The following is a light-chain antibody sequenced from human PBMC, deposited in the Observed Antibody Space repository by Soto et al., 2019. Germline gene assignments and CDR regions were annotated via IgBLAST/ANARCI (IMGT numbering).Light chain of an antibody. J-gene: IGKJ1*01. V-gene: IGKV1-5*01. Sequence: DIQMTQSPSTLSASVGDRVTITCRASQRISRWLAWYQQKSGKAPKVLIWDATTLHRGVPSRFSGSGSGTEFTLTISSLQPDDFATYYCQQYNGYSTWTFGQGTKVEIK. CDR2: DAT. CDR1: QRISRW. CDR3: QQYNGYSTWT.